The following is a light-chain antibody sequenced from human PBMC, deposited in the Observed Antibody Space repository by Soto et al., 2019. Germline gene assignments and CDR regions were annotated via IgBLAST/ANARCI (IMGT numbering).Light chain of an antibody. J-gene: IGLJ2*01. CDR3: QSYDSSLSAVL. V-gene: IGLV1-40*01. CDR2: SNS. CDR1: SSNIGAGYD. Sequence: QSVLTQPPSVSGAPGQRVTISCTGSSSNIGAGYDVHWYQQLPGTAPKLLIYSNSNRPSGVPDRFSGSKSGTTASLAITGLQAEDEADYYCQSYDSSLSAVLFGGGPKLTVL.